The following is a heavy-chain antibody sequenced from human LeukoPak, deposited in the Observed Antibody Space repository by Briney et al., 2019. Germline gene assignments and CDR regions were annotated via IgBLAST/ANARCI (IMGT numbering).Heavy chain of an antibody. V-gene: IGHV4-4*07. CDR1: NDSIDTYS. Sequence: PSETLSLTCTVSNDSIDTYSWNCIRQPAGKGLEWIGRIYTTGTTDYNPSLKSRVTMSVDTSKNHFSLKMTSITAADTAVYYCARGVDTAIVSGGYNFFDPWGQGILVTVSS. D-gene: IGHD5-18*01. CDR3: ARGVDTAIVSGGYNFFDP. CDR2: IYTTGTT. J-gene: IGHJ5*02.